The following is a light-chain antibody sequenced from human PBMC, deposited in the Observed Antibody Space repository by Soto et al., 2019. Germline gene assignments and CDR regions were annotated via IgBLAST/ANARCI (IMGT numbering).Light chain of an antibody. CDR1: QSVSSSY. J-gene: IGKJ5*01. CDR3: QQYGNSPPIT. CDR2: GVS. V-gene: IGKV3-20*01. Sequence: EIVLTQSPGTLSLSPGERATLSCRASQSVSSSYLAWYQQKPGQAPRLLIYGVSSRATGIPDRFSGSGSGTDFTLTISRLEPEDFAVYYCQQYGNSPPITSGQGTRLESK.